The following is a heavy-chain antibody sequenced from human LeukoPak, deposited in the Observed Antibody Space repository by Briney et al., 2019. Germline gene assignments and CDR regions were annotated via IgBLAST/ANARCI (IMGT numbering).Heavy chain of an antibody. CDR3: AADFRITTAGNYYYHYGMDV. D-gene: IGHD3-10*01. J-gene: IGHJ6*04. CDR2: IVVGSGNT. V-gene: IGHV1-58*01. CDR1: GFTFTSSA. Sequence: GTSVKVSCKASGFTFTSSAVQWVRQARGQRLEWIGWIVVGSGNTNYAQKFQERVTITRDMSTSTAYMELSSLRSEDTAVYYCAADFRITTAGNYYYHYGMDVWGKGTTVTVSS.